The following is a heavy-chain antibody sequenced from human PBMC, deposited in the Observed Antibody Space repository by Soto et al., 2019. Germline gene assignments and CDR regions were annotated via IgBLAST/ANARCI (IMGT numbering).Heavy chain of an antibody. J-gene: IGHJ6*02. D-gene: IGHD1-26*01. CDR2: ISSSSSYI. V-gene: IGHV3-21*01. CDR3: ARDYSGSYYGSYYYYGMDV. CDR1: GFTFSSYS. Sequence: SCAASGFTFSSYSMNWVRQAPGKGLEWVSSISSSSSYIYYADSVKGRFTISRDNAKNSLYLQMNSLRAEDTAVYYCARDYSGSYYGSYYYYGMDVWGQGTTVTVYS.